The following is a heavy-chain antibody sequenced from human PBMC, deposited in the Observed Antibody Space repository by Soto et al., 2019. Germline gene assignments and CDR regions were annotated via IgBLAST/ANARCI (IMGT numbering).Heavy chain of an antibody. CDR2: INHSGST. CDR3: ARELGPRYCSGGSCYRIYYYHSYLDA. CDR1: GGSFSGYY. J-gene: IGHJ6*03. V-gene: IGHV4-34*01. Sequence: SETLSLTCAVYGGSFSGYYWSWIRQPPGKGLEWIGEINHSGSTNYNPSLKSRVTISVDTSKNQFSLKLSSVTAADTAVYYCARELGPRYCSGGSCYRIYYYHSYLDAWGKG. D-gene: IGHD2-15*01.